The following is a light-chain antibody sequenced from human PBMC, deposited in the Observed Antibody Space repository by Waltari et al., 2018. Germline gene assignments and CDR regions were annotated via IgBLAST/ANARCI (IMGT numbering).Light chain of an antibody. J-gene: IGLJ2*01. CDR1: SSDIGGYNY. CDR3: SSYTSSSTFVV. CDR2: DVS. Sequence: QSALTQPASVSGSPGQSITIPCPGTSSDIGGYNYVPLYQQHPGKVPKLMIFDVSYRPSGISDRFSGSKSGNTASLTISGLQAEDEADYYCSSYTSSSTFVVFGGGTKLTVL. V-gene: IGLV2-14*03.